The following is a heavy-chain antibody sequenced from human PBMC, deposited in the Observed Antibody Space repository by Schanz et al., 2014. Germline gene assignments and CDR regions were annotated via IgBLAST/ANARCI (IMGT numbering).Heavy chain of an antibody. V-gene: IGHV3-23*04. Sequence: VQLVESGGGVVQPGRSLRLSCVASGFTFSSYDVFWVRQAPGKGLEWVSAISGSGGSTYYADSVKGRFTISRDNSKNTLYLQMNSLRAEDTAVYYCARGRVLESWGQGTLVTVSS. D-gene: IGHD1-1*01. CDR1: GFTFSSYD. J-gene: IGHJ5*02. CDR3: ARGRVLES. CDR2: ISGSGGST.